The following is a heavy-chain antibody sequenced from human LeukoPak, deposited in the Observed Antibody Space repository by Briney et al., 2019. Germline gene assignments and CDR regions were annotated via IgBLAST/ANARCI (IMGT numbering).Heavy chain of an antibody. CDR1: EVTFRNYA. CDR3: ARSGGLQKFDY. Sequence: GVSLRLSCAASEVTFRNYAVHWVRQAPGKGLQWVAVISYDGNTIHYADSVKGRFIISRDTSKNTLYLQMNSLRAEDTAVYYCARSGGLQKFDYWGQGTLVTVSS. J-gene: IGHJ4*02. V-gene: IGHV3-30-3*01. D-gene: IGHD4-11*01. CDR2: ISYDGNTI.